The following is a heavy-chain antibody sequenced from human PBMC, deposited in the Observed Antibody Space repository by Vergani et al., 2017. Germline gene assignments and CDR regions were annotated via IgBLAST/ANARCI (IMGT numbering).Heavy chain of an antibody. Sequence: EVQLLESGGGLVQPGGSLRLSCAASGFTFSSYAMSWVRQAPGKGLEWVSAISSSSSYIYYADSVKGRFTISRDNAKNSLYLQMNSLRAEDTAVYYCARGVGCRSTSGYEQNVNWYFDLWGRGTLVTVSS. J-gene: IGHJ2*01. CDR3: ARGVGCRSTSGYEQNVNWYFDL. V-gene: IGHV3-21*01. CDR1: GFTFSSYA. D-gene: IGHD2-2*01. CDR2: ISSSSSYI.